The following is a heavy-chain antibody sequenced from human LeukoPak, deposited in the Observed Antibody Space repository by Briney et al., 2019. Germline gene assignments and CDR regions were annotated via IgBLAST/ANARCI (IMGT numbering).Heavy chain of an antibody. CDR3: ARPPTWTVAGAPRYWYFDL. D-gene: IGHD6-19*01. CDR2: IYPGDSDT. Sequence: GEALNISCKGSGYSFTSYLIGWGRPTPRKRLGWMGIIYPGDSDTRYSPSFQGQVTIAADKSISTAYLQWSSMKASDTAMDYCARPPTWTVAGAPRYWYFDLWGRGTLVTVSS. V-gene: IGHV5-51*01. J-gene: IGHJ2*01. CDR1: GYSFTSYL.